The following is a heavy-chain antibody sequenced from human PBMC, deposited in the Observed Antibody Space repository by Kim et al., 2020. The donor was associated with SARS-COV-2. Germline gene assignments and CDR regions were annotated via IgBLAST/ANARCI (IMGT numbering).Heavy chain of an antibody. V-gene: IGHV4-59*13. CDR2: IYYSGST. J-gene: IGHJ6*02. CDR3: ARVYYDSWSGYSMDYYYYGMDV. CDR1: GGSISSYY. D-gene: IGHD3-3*01. Sequence: SKTLSLTCTVSGGSISSYYWSWIRQPPGKGLEWIGYIYYSGSTNYNPSLKSRVTISVDTSKNQFSLKLSSVTAADTAVYYCARVYYDSWSGYSMDYYYYGMDVWGQGTTVTVSS.